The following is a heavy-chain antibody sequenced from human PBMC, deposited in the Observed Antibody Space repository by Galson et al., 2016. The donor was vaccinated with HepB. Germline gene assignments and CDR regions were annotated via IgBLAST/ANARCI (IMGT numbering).Heavy chain of an antibody. D-gene: IGHD5-12*01. V-gene: IGHV3-74*03. J-gene: IGHJ4*02. CDR1: GFAFSSYW. Sequence: SLRLSCAASGFAFSSYWMYWVRQPPGKGLVWVSRINSDGSRRTYADSVKGRFTISRDNARNTLYLQMDSLRAEETAVYYCARGGYDGYEIDYWGQGTLVSVSS. CDR3: ARGGYDGYEIDY. CDR2: INSDGSRR.